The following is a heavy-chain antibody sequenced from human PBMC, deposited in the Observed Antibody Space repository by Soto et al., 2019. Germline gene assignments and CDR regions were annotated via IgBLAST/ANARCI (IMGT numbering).Heavy chain of an antibody. D-gene: IGHD3-16*01. CDR3: AKTGSRARPFGDV. CDR1: GFTFSSYA. CDR2: ISGNGGST. J-gene: IGHJ6*02. V-gene: IGHV3-23*01. Sequence: HPGGSLRLSCAASGFTFSSYAMSWVRQAPGKGLEWVSAISGNGGSTYYADSVKGRFTISRDNSKNTLYLQMNSLRAEDTAVYYCAKTGSRARPFGDVWGQGTTVTVSS.